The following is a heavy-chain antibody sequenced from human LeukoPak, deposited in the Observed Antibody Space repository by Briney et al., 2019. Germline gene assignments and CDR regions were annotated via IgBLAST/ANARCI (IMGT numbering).Heavy chain of an antibody. CDR2: INPNSGGT. CDR3: ARPLNVGFDY. J-gene: IGHJ4*02. Sequence: ASVKVSCKASGYTFAGYYMNWVRQAPGQGLEWLGWINPNSGGTNYAQKFQGRVTMTRDTSISTAYMELSRLRSDDTAVYYCARPLNVGFDYWGQGILVTVSS. D-gene: IGHD1-1*01. CDR1: GYTFAGYY. V-gene: IGHV1-2*02.